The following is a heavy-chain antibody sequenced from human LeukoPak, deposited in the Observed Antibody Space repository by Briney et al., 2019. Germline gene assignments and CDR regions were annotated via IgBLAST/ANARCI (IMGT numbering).Heavy chain of an antibody. D-gene: IGHD3-10*01. CDR1: GYTFTSYY. Sequence: ASVKVSCKASGYTFTSYYMHWVRQAPGQGLEGMGVINPSDGRSNYAQKFRGRVTMTRDMSTSTVYMDLSSLKSEDTAVYYCARDLSAGGNIIRVGSWGQGTQVTVFS. J-gene: IGHJ5*01. CDR3: ARDLSAGGNIIRVGS. V-gene: IGHV1-46*01. CDR2: INPSDGRS.